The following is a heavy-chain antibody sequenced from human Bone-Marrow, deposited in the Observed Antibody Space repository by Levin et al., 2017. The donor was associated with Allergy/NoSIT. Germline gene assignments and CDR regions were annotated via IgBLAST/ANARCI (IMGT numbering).Heavy chain of an antibody. CDR2: IYPDDSDT. CDR3: ARTWGDHD. CDR1: GYIFTNYW. D-gene: IGHD2-21*02. V-gene: IGHV5-51*01. J-gene: IGHJ4*02. Sequence: GESLKISCEASGYIFTNYWIGWVRQMPGKGLEWMGIIYPDDSDTKYSPSFQGQVTISADKSINTAYLQWSSLEASDTAIYYCARTWGDHDWGQGTLVTVSS.